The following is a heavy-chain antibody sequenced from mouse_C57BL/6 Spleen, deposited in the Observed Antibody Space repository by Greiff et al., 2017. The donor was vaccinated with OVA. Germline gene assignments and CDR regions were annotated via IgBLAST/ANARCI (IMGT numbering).Heavy chain of an antibody. V-gene: IGHV1-62-2*01. Sequence: VKLMESGAELVKPGASVKLSCKASGYTFTEYTIHWVKQRPGQGLEWIGWFYPGSGSIKYNEKFKDKATLTADKSSSTVYMELSRLTSEDSAVYFCARLQLGPGVSYAMDYWGQGTSVTVSS. J-gene: IGHJ4*01. D-gene: IGHD4-1*01. CDR2: FYPGSGSI. CDR1: GYTFTEYT. CDR3: ARLQLGPGVSYAMDY.